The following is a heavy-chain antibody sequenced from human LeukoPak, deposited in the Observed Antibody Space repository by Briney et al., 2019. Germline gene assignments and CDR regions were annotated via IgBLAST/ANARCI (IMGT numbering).Heavy chain of an antibody. V-gene: IGHV3-23*01. J-gene: IGHJ4*02. CDR3: AKDGGSIVGADYFDY. Sequence: PGGSLRLSCAASGFTFSSYAMSWVRQAPGKGLEWVSAISGSGGSTYYADSVKGRFTISRDNSKNTLYLQMNSLRAEDTAVYYCAKDGGSIVGADYFDYWGQGTLVTVSS. CDR1: GFTFSSYA. CDR2: ISGSGGST. D-gene: IGHD3-16*01.